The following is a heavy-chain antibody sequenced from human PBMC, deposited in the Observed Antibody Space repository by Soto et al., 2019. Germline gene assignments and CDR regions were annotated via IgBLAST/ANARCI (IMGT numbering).Heavy chain of an antibody. CDR1: GASISSSSDY. J-gene: IGHJ6*02. CDR3: ARLNAGTTYYYYGMDV. D-gene: IGHD1-7*01. V-gene: IGHV4-39*01. Sequence: PSETLSLTCTVSGASISSSSDYWGWIRKPPGKGLEWIGGIYYSGSTYYNPSLKSRVTISVDTSKNQFSLKLSSVTAADTALYYCARLNAGTTYYYYGMDVWGQGTTVTVSS. CDR2: IYYSGST.